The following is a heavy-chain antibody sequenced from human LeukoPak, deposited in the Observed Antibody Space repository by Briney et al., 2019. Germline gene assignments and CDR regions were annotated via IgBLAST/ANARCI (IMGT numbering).Heavy chain of an antibody. CDR2: ISVSAGST. D-gene: IGHD2-2*01. J-gene: IGHJ1*01. CDR3: ANFHCSSTSCHLSGYFQH. V-gene: IGHV3-23*01. Sequence: GGSLRLSCAASGFTFSSYAMSWVRRAPGKGLDWVSAISVSAGSTYYADSVKGRFTISRDYSKNTLYLQMNSLRAEDTAVYYCANFHCSSTSCHLSGYFQHWGQGTLVTVSS. CDR1: GFTFSSYA.